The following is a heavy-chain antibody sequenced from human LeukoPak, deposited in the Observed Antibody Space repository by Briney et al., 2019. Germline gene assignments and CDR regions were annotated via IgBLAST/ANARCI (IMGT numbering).Heavy chain of an antibody. CDR1: GYSISSGYY. Sequence: SSETLSLTCTVSGYSISSGYYWGWIRQPPGKGLEWIGSIYHSGSTYYNPSLKSRVTISVDTSKNQFSLKLSSVTAADTAVYYCARVNGRFGELTPLYFDLWGRGTLVTVSS. J-gene: IGHJ2*01. V-gene: IGHV4-38-2*02. CDR3: ARVNGRFGELTPLYFDL. CDR2: IYHSGST. D-gene: IGHD3-10*01.